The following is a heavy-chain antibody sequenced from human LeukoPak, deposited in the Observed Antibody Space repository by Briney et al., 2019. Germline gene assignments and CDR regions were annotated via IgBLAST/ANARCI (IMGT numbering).Heavy chain of an antibody. CDR1: GGSISSYY. J-gene: IGHJ5*02. D-gene: IGHD5-18*01. Sequence: SETLSLTCTVSGGSISSYYWSWIRQPPGKGLEWIGYIYYSGSTNYNPSLKSRVTISVDTSKNQFSLKLSSVTAADTAAYYCAREKVYGYSYGSWFDPWGQGTLVTVSS. CDR2: IYYSGST. CDR3: AREKVYGYSYGSWFDP. V-gene: IGHV4-59*01.